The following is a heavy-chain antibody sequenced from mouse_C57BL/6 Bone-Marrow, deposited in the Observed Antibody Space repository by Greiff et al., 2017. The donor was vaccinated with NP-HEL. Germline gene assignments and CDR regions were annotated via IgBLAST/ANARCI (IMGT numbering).Heavy chain of an antibody. CDR3: ARKELDYHFDY. J-gene: IGHJ2*01. CDR1: GYSFTGYY. V-gene: IGHV1-31*01. Sequence: EVKVEESGPELVKPGASVKISCKASGYSFTGYYMHWVKQSHGNILDWIGYIYPYNGVSSYNQKFKGKATLTVDKSSSTAYMELRSLTSEDSAVYYCARKELDYHFDYWGHGTTLTVSS. D-gene: IGHD2-4*01. CDR2: IYPYNGVS.